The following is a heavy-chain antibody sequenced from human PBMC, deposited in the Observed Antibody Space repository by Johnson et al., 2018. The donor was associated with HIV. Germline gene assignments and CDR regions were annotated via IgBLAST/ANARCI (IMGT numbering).Heavy chain of an antibody. CDR3: ARARSGAFDF. V-gene: IGHV3-9*01. CDR2: ISWNSGII. CDR1: GFTFDDYA. J-gene: IGHJ3*01. Sequence: VQLVESGGGVVQPGRSLRLSCAASGFTFDDYAMHWVRQAPAKGLEWISGISWNSGIIAYADSVKGRFTISRDNSKNTLYLQMNSLRAEDTAVYYCARARSGAFDFWGQGTVVTVSS.